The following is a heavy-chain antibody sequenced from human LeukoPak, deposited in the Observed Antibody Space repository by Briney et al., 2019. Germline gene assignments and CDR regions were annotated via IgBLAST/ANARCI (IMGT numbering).Heavy chain of an antibody. J-gene: IGHJ3*02. V-gene: IGHV3-33*01. CDR2: IWSDGSNK. CDR3: ASAAGAFDN. D-gene: IGHD6-13*01. CDR1: GFTFSSYG. Sequence: PGRSLRLSCAASGFTFSSYGMHWVRQAPGKGLEWVAVIWSDGSNKYYADSVKGRFTISRDNSKNTLYLQMNSLRVEDTAVYYCASAAGAFDNWGQGTMVTVSS.